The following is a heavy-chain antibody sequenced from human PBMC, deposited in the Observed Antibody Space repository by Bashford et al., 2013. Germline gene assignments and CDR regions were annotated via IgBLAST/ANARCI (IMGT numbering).Heavy chain of an antibody. V-gene: IGHV1-69*06. CDR3: ARGNVVVPAAIPVYYYYGMDV. Sequence: WVRQAPGQGLEWMGGIIPIFGTANYAQKFQGRVTITADKSTSTAYMELSSLRSEDTAVYYCARGNVVVPAAIPVYYYYGMDVWGQGTTVTVSS. J-gene: IGHJ6*02. CDR2: IIPIFGTA. D-gene: IGHD2-2*02.